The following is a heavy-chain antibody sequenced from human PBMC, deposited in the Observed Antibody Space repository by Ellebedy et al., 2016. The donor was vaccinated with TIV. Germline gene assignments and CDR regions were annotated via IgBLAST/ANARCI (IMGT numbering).Heavy chain of an antibody. V-gene: IGHV3-7*01. Sequence: GESLKISCAASGFSFRSYWMTWVRQAPGKGLEWVAKISHKGDEVFYVASVKGRFTISRDNAKNSLILQMNSLRVEDTAVYHCARRASYGYYAVQVNSWFDTWGQGTLVTVSS. D-gene: IGHD5-18*01. CDR2: ISHKGDEV. J-gene: IGHJ5*02. CDR1: GFSFRSYW. CDR3: ARRASYGYYAVQVNSWFDT.